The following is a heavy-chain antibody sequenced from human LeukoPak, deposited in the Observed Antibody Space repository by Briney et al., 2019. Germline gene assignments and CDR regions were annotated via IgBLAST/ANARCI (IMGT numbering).Heavy chain of an antibody. Sequence: QPGGSLRLSCAASGFTFSSYPMNWVRHAAGKGLEWVAVISGSGGATFYGDSVRGRFTISRDNSRDTLYLRMSSLRPEDTAVYYCGKYIQTAVGANDYWGQGTLVTVSS. J-gene: IGHJ4*02. CDR3: GKYIQTAVGANDY. CDR2: ISGSGGAT. V-gene: IGHV3-23*01. CDR1: GFTFSSYP. D-gene: IGHD1-26*01.